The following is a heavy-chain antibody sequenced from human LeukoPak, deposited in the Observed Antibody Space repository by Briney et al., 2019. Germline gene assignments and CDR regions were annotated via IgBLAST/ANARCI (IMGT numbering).Heavy chain of an antibody. CDR1: GFTFSSYE. Sequence: PGGSLRLSCAASGFTFSSYEMNWVRQAPGKGLEWVSYISSSGSTIYYADSVKGRFTISRDNAKNSLYLQMNSLRAEDTAVYYCAKIIDYYDSSGYYRYFDYWGQGTLVTVSS. CDR3: AKIIDYYDSSGYYRYFDY. V-gene: IGHV3-48*03. D-gene: IGHD3-22*01. J-gene: IGHJ4*02. CDR2: ISSSGSTI.